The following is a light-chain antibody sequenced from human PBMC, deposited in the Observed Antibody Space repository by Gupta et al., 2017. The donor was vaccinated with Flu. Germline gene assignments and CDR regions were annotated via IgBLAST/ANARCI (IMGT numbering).Light chain of an antibody. V-gene: IGKV2-28*01. Sequence: VTPGEAASISCSSNQRRGNTNGHNYLTWYRQKPGQSLQLIIYLACTRTFGVPARFAGSGSGTDFTLKINKVEAEDVGVYYCKQALETPITFGHGTKVEIK. CDR2: LAC. CDR1: QRRGNTNGHNY. J-gene: IGKJ3*01. CDR3: KQALETPIT.